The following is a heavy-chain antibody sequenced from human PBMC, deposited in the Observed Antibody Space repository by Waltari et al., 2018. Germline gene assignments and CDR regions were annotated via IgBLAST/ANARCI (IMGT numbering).Heavy chain of an antibody. V-gene: IGHV2-5*01. Sequence: QITLKESGPTLVKPTQTLTLTCTFSGFSLSTSGVGVGWIRQPPGQALGWLALIYWNDDKRYSPSLKSRLTITKDTSKNQVVLTMTNMDPVDTATYYCAHSRVLYYYDSSGYYYDYFDYWGQGTLVTVSS. CDR2: IYWNDDK. J-gene: IGHJ4*02. CDR3: AHSRVLYYYDSSGYYYDYFDY. D-gene: IGHD3-22*01. CDR1: GFSLSTSGVG.